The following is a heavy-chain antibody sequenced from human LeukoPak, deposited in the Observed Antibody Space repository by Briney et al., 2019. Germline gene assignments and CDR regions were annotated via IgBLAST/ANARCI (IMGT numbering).Heavy chain of an antibody. D-gene: IGHD1-26*01. CDR2: ISSSSSYI. Sequence: PGGSLRLSCAASGFTFSSYSMNWVRQAPGKGLEWVSSISSSSSYIYYADSVKGRVSISRDNAKNTVYLQMNGLRAEDTAVYYCAKRIGWEPTAFDIWGQGTMVTVSS. CDR3: AKRIGWEPTAFDI. J-gene: IGHJ3*02. V-gene: IGHV3-21*01. CDR1: GFTFSSYS.